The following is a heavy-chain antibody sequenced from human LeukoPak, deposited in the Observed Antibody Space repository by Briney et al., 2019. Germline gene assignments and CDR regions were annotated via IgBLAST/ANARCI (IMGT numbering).Heavy chain of an antibody. CDR1: GYTFTSYA. CDR3: ARADIAAAETDFDY. V-gene: IGHV1-3*02. D-gene: IGHD6-13*01. Sequence: GASVKVSCKASGYTFTSYAMHWVRQAPGQRLEWMGWSNAGNGNTKYSQEFQGRVTMTTDTSTSTAYMELRSLRSDDTAVYYCARADIAAAETDFDYWGQGTLVTVSS. CDR2: SNAGNGNT. J-gene: IGHJ4*02.